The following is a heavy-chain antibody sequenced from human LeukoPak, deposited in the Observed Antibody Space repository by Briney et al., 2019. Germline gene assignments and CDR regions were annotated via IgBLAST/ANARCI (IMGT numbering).Heavy chain of an antibody. CDR2: IKQDGSVR. Sequence: GSLRLSCEASGFSMSVYWMSWVRQAPGKGLGWVGNIKQDGSVRNYVDSVKGRFTISRDNAKKSLYLQMNSLRAEDTAVYYCARDWGAYYHFFDYWGQGTLVTVSS. V-gene: IGHV3-7*01. D-gene: IGHD3-22*01. CDR3: ARDWGAYYHFFDY. J-gene: IGHJ4*02. CDR1: GFSMSVYW.